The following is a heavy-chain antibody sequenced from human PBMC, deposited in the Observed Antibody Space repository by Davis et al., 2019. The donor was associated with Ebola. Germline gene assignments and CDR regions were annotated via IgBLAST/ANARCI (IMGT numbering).Heavy chain of an antibody. CDR1: GGPISSYY. V-gene: IGHV4-59*08. CDR3: AGLARGGSLHY. D-gene: IGHD2-15*01. Sequence: SETLSLTCTVSGGPISSYYWSWIRQPPGKGLEWIGYVYYIGSTNYNPSLKSRVTISLDTSKNQFSLRLTSVTAADTALYYCAGLARGGSLHYWGQGTLVTVSS. J-gene: IGHJ4*02. CDR2: VYYIGST.